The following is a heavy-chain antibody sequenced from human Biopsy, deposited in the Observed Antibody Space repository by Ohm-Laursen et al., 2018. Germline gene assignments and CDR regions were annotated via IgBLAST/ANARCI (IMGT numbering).Heavy chain of an antibody. J-gene: IGHJ2*01. V-gene: IGHV4-59*01. D-gene: IGHD3-22*01. CDR1: GDSISTYY. CDR2: IYYTGNT. Sequence: GTLSLTCTVSGDSISTYYWSWIRQPPGKGLQWIGYIYYTGNTDYNPSLQSRVTISVDTSKNHFSLRLRSVTAADTAIYYCARDRGYYSDRTVPGYFDLWGRGTLVTVSS. CDR3: ARDRGYYSDRTVPGYFDL.